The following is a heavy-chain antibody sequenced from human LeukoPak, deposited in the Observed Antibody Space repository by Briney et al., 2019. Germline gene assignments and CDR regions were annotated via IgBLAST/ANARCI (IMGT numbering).Heavy chain of an antibody. CDR2: ISWNSGSI. V-gene: IGHV3-9*01. J-gene: IGHJ4*02. Sequence: GRSLRLSCAASGFTFDDYAMHWVRQAPGKGLEWVSGISWNSGSITYADSVKGRFTISRDNAKNSLYLQMYSLRAGDTALYYCAKERIISYSSGWYDFDYWGQGTLVTVSS. CDR1: GFTFDDYA. CDR3: AKERIISYSSGWYDFDY. D-gene: IGHD6-19*01.